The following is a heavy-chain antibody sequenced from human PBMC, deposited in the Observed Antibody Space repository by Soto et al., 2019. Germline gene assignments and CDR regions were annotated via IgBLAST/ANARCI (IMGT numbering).Heavy chain of an antibody. CDR2: ISGTSDSI. CDR1: GFTFSDYY. CDR3: ARVVVLSAAGSTDY. V-gene: IGHV3-11*06. D-gene: IGHD6-13*01. Sequence: GGSLRLSCAASGFTFSDYYMSWIRQVPGKGLEWAAYISGTSDSIPYADSVKGRFTISRDNAKNSLYLQMNSLRGEDTAVYYCARVVVLSAAGSTDYWGQGTLVTVSS. J-gene: IGHJ4*02.